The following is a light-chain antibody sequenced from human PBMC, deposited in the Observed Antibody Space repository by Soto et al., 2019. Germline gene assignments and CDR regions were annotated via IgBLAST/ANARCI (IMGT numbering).Light chain of an antibody. CDR1: SSNIGAGYD. J-gene: IGLJ2*01. V-gene: IGLV1-40*01. Sequence: QSALTQPPSVSGAPGQRGTISCTGSSSNIGAGYDVHWYQQLPGTAPKLLVHGNTDRPSGVPDRFSGSKSGTSASLAITGLQAEDEADYYCQSYDSSLSGWLFGGGTKLTVL. CDR2: GNT. CDR3: QSYDSSLSGWL.